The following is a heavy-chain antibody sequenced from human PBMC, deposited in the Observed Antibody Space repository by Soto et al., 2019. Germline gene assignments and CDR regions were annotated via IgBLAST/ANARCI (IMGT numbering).Heavy chain of an antibody. Sequence: ASVKVSCKASGYTFTGYYLHWVRPAPGQGLEWMGWINPNSGGTNYAQKFQGRVTMTRDTSISTAYMELSRLRSDDTAVYYCAAPKQIVPYYYGMDVWGQGTTVTVSS. V-gene: IGHV1-2*02. D-gene: IGHD6-6*01. CDR1: GYTFTGYY. CDR2: INPNSGGT. CDR3: AAPKQIVPYYYGMDV. J-gene: IGHJ6*02.